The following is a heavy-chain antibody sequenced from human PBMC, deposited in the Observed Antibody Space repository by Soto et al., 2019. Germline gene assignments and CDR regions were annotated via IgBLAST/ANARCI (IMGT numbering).Heavy chain of an antibody. D-gene: IGHD5-12*01. CDR3: ARGYSGYDKNPPNFDY. V-gene: IGHV1-69*02. Sequence: ASVKVSCKASGGTFSSYTISWVRQAPGQGLEWMGRIIPILGIANYAQKFQGRVTITADKSTSTAYMELSSLRSEDTAVYYCARGYSGYDKNPPNFDYWGQGTLVTVSS. CDR1: GGTFSSYT. J-gene: IGHJ4*02. CDR2: IIPILGIA.